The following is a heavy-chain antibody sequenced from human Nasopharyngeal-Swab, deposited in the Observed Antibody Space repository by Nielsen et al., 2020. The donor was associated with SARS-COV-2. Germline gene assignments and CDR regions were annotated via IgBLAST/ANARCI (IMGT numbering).Heavy chain of an antibody. J-gene: IGHJ4*02. V-gene: IGHV3-74*01. D-gene: IGHD2-8*01. Sequence: GESLKVSCAASGFTFSSYWMHWVRQAPGKGLVWVSRISIDGSSTSYADSVKGRFTISRDNAKNTLYLQMNSLRAEDTAVYYCAKRDCSNAVCRYYFDYWGQGTLATVSS. CDR1: GFTFSSYW. CDR2: ISIDGSST. CDR3: AKRDCSNAVCRYYFDY.